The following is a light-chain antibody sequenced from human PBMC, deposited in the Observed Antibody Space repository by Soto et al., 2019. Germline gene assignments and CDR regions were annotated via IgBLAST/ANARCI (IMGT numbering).Light chain of an antibody. J-gene: IGKJ2*01. CDR1: QDISNY. V-gene: IGKV1-33*01. CDR3: QQYDNLPYT. Sequence: DIPMTQSPSSLSASVGDRVTITCQASQDISNYLNWYQQKPGKAPNLLIHDASNLETGVPSRFSGSGSGTDFIFTISSLQPEDISTYYCQQYDNLPYTFGQGTKLAIK. CDR2: DAS.